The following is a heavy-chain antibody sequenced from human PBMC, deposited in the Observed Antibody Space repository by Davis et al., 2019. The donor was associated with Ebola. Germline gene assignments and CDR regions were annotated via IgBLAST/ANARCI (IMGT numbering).Heavy chain of an antibody. Sequence: GGSLRLSCAASGFTFSDYYMSWIRQAPGKGLEWVSYISSSSTIYYADSVKGRFTISRDNAKNSLYLQMNSLRAEDTAVYYCARNNRGGDWDYWGQGTLVTVSS. J-gene: IGHJ4*02. D-gene: IGHD2-21*02. CDR1: GFTFSDYY. CDR2: ISSSSTI. V-gene: IGHV3-69-1*01. CDR3: ARNNRGGDWDY.